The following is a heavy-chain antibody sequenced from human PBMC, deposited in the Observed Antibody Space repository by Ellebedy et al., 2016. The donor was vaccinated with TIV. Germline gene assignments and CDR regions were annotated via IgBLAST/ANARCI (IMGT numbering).Heavy chain of an antibody. CDR2: IRQEGDEI. CDR3: ARRASYGDYAVQVNPWFDP. Sequence: GESLKISCAASGFNFRSYWMTWVRQAPGKGLEWVAKIRQEGDEIYYVESVKGRFTISRDNAKNSLFLHMNSLRVEDTAGYYCARRASYGDYAVQVNPWFDPWGQGTLVTVSS. J-gene: IGHJ5*02. V-gene: IGHV3-7*01. CDR1: GFNFRSYW. D-gene: IGHD4-17*01.